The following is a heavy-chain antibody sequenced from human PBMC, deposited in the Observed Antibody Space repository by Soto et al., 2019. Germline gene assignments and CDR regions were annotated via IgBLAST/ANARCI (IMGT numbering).Heavy chain of an antibody. CDR2: ITGSGGST. J-gene: IGHJ4*02. CDR3: AKEGFAAGTYFDY. Sequence: EVQLLESGGGLVQPGGSLTLSCTASGIIFGTYAMTWVRQAPGKGLEWVSSITGSGGSTYFADSVKGRFTISRDNSKSTLYLQMNSLRAEDTAVYYCAKEGFAAGTYFDYWGQGTLVTVSS. V-gene: IGHV3-23*01. CDR1: GIIFGTYA. D-gene: IGHD6-13*01.